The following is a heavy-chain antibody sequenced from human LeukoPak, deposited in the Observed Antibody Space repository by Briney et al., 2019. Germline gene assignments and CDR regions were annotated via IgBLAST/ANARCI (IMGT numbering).Heavy chain of an antibody. J-gene: IGHJ6*03. CDR2: ISAYNGNT. D-gene: IGHD2-2*01. Sequence: ASVKVSCKASGYTFTSYGISWVRQAPGQGLEWMGWISAYNGNTNYAQKLQGRVTMTTDTSTSTAYMELRSLRSDDTAVYYCARGYQLPHYYYYYMDVWGKGATVSVSS. CDR1: GYTFTSYG. V-gene: IGHV1-18*01. CDR3: ARGYQLPHYYYYYMDV.